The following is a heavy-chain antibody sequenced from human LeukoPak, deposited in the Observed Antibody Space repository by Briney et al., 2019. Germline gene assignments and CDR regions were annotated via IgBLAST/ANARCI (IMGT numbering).Heavy chain of an antibody. D-gene: IGHD6-13*01. V-gene: IGHV1-2*02. CDR3: ARDRWYSRNWNDAVDI. J-gene: IGHJ3*02. CDR1: GYTFTGYY. CDR2: INPNSGGT. Sequence: ASVKVSCKASGYTFTGYYMHWVRQAPGQGLEWMGWINPNSGGTNYAQKFQGRVTMTTDTSTSTAYMELRSPRSDDTAVYYCARDRWYSRNWNDAVDIWGQGTMVTVSS.